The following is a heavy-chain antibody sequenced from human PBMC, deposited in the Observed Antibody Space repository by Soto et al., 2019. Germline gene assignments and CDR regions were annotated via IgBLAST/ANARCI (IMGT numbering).Heavy chain of an antibody. V-gene: IGHV3-43*01. D-gene: IGHD6-13*01. J-gene: IGHJ4*02. Sequence: DVQLVESGGVVVQPGGSLRLSCAASGFTFDDYTMHWVRQAPGKGLEWVSLISWDGGSTYYADSVKGRFTISRDNSKNSLYLQMNSLRTEDTALYYCAKEAVQLVRHYYFDYWGQGTLVTVSS. CDR2: ISWDGGST. CDR3: AKEAVQLVRHYYFDY. CDR1: GFTFDDYT.